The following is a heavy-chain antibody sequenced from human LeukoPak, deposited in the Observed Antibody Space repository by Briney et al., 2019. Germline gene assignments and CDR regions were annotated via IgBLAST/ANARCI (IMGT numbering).Heavy chain of an antibody. CDR2: IKQDGSEK. CDR1: GFTFSSYA. CDR3: ARDNAVAGMDY. V-gene: IGHV3-7*01. D-gene: IGHD6-19*01. Sequence: GGSLRLSCAASGFTFSSYAMSWVRQAPGKGLEWVANIKQDGSEKYHVDSVKGRFTISRDNAKNSLYLQMNSLRAEDTAVYYCARDNAVAGMDYWGQGTLVTVSS. J-gene: IGHJ4*02.